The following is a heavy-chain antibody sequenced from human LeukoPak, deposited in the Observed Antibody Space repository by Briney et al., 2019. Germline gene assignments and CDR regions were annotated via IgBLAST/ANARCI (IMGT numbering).Heavy chain of an antibody. V-gene: IGHV3-53*01. Sequence: GGSLRLSCAASGFTVSSTYMNWVRRAPGKGLEWVSAIYSGGNTYYADSLEGRFSISGDNSKNTVYLQMNRLRAEDTAVYFCARDRPTDYGYFDYWGQGTLVTVSS. CDR2: IYSGGNT. D-gene: IGHD4-17*01. CDR1: GFTVSSTY. J-gene: IGHJ4*02. CDR3: ARDRPTDYGYFDY.